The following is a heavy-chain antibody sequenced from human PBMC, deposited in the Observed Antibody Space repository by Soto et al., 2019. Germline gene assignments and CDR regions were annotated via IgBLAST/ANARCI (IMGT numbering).Heavy chain of an antibody. CDR3: ARRGSGWYGMDV. CDR1: GGSISSSSYY. J-gene: IGHJ6*02. D-gene: IGHD6-19*01. Sequence: PSETLSLTCTVSGGSISSSSYYWGWIRQPPGKGLEWIGSIYYSGSTYYNPSLKSRVTISVDTSKNQFSLKLSSVTAADTAVYHCARRGSGWYGMDVWGQGTTVTVSS. V-gene: IGHV4-39*01. CDR2: IYYSGST.